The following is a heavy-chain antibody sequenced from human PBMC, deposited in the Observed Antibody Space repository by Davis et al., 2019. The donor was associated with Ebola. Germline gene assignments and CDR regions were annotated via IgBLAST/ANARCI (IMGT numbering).Heavy chain of an antibody. CDR2: IIPMFGTA. D-gene: IGHD6-13*01. J-gene: IGHJ3*02. CDR1: GGTLSSYA. Sequence: AASVKVSCKASGGTLSSYAINWVRQAPGQGLEWMGDIIPMFGTANYAQKFQGRATITADESASTAYMELSSLRSEDTAVYYCAAGSSWYHAFDIWGQGTMVTVSS. V-gene: IGHV1-69*13. CDR3: AAGSSWYHAFDI.